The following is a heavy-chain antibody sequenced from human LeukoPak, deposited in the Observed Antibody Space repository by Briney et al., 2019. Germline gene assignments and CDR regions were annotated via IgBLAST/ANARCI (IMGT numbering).Heavy chain of an antibody. J-gene: IGHJ3*02. D-gene: IGHD4-17*01. CDR1: GFTLSTYT. V-gene: IGHV3-30-3*01. CDR2: ISSDGSSK. Sequence: GGSLRLSCAHSGFTLSTYTMHLSRQAPGKGLEWVTVISSDGSSKYYADSVKGRFTISRDNFKNTLYLQMNSLRAEDTAVYYCAKDPNGDYIGAFDIWGQGTMVTVSS. CDR3: AKDPNGDYIGAFDI.